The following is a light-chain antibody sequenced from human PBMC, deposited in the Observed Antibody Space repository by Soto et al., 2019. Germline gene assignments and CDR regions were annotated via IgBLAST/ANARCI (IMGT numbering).Light chain of an antibody. Sequence: EIVLTQSPGTLSLSPGERATLSCRASQSVSINDLAWYQQKPGQAPRLLIYGASIRATGIPDRLSGSGSGTDFTRTISRLEPEDFAVYYCQQYGRSAWTFGRGAKV. J-gene: IGKJ1*01. CDR3: QQYGRSAWT. V-gene: IGKV3-20*01. CDR2: GAS. CDR1: QSVSIND.